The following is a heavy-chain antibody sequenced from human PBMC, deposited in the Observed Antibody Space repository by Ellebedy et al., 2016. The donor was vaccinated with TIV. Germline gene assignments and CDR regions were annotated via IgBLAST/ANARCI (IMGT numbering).Heavy chain of an antibody. CDR3: ARGVDTALVEHFQH. Sequence: GESLKISCAASGFTFSTYTMNWVRQAPGKRLEWVSYISSTSSTIYYADSVRGRFAISRDNAKNSIYLQMNSLRSEDTALYYCARGVDTALVEHFQHWGQGTLVTVSS. CDR1: GFTFSTYT. D-gene: IGHD5-18*01. J-gene: IGHJ1*01. V-gene: IGHV3-48*04. CDR2: ISSTSSTI.